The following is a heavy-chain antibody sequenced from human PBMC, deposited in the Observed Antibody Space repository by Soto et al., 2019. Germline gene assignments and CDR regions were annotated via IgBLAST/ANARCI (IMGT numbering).Heavy chain of an antibody. Sequence: SETLSLTCTVSGDSVSSSSYYWSWIRQPPGKGLEWIGYIYYSGSTNYNHSLKSRVTISVDTSKNQFSLKLSSLTAADTAVYYCARHNGPLYVGYYYDMDVWGQGTTVTVSS. CDR3: ARHNGPLYVGYYYDMDV. CDR2: IYYSGST. V-gene: IGHV4-61*01. CDR1: GDSVSSSSYY. J-gene: IGHJ6*02. D-gene: IGHD3-16*01.